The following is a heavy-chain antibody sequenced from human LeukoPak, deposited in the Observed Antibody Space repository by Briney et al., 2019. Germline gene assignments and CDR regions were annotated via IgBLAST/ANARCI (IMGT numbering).Heavy chain of an antibody. D-gene: IGHD2-21*01. CDR1: EFTVSSNY. Sequence: GGSLTLSYAASEFTVSSNYMSWVRQAPGKGLEWVSVIYSGGSTYSADSVKGRFTISRDNSKNTLYLQMNSLRAEDTAVYYCARGKRESDSGYYYYYGMDVWGQGTTVTVSS. CDR3: ARGKRESDSGYYYYYGMDV. CDR2: IYSGGST. J-gene: IGHJ6*02. V-gene: IGHV3-66*01.